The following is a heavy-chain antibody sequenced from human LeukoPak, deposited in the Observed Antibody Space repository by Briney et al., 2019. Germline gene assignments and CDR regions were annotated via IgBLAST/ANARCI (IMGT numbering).Heavy chain of an antibody. J-gene: IGHJ1*01. CDR1: GFTFNNAW. CDR2: IKSKTNDETT. V-gene: IGHV3-15*01. Sequence: GESLRLSCAASGFTFNNAWMSWVRQAPGKGLEWVCRIKSKTNDETTDYAAPVKGRFTISRDDSRNTLYLQMDSLKIEDTAVYYCTTDRYYDNSELQFQHWGQGTLVTVSS. D-gene: IGHD3-22*01. CDR3: TTDRYYDNSELQFQH.